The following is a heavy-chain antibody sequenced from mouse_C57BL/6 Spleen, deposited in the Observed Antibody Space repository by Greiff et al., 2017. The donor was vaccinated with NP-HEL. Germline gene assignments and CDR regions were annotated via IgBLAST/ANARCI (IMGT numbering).Heavy chain of an antibody. Sequence: QVQLQQSGAELMTPGASVKLSCKATGYTFTGSWLEWVKQRPGHGLEWIGEILPGRGSTNYNEKFKGKATFTAATSSNTAYMQLSSLTTEDSAIYYCARSRQARRDYAMDYWGQGTSVTVSS. V-gene: IGHV1-9*01. J-gene: IGHJ4*01. CDR2: ILPGRGST. CDR3: ARSRQARRDYAMDY. D-gene: IGHD3-2*01. CDR1: GYTFTGSW.